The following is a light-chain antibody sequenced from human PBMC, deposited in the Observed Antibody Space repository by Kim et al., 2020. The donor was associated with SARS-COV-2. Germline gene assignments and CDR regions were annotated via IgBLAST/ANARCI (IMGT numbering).Light chain of an antibody. CDR1: RGDVGGYNY. J-gene: IGLJ2*01. V-gene: IGLV2-8*01. CDR2: EVS. Sequence: GESGTMPCTGTRGDVGGYNYVSWYQQQPGKAPTLMIYEVSRRPSGVPDRFSGSKSGNTASLTVSGLQAEDEAEYYCSSYAGSNNLVFGGGTQLTVL. CDR3: SSYAGSNNLV.